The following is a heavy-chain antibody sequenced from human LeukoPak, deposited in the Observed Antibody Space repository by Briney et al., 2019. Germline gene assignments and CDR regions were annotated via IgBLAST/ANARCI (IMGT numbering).Heavy chain of an antibody. CDR3: ARDLYTSGQD. Sequence: GASVKVSCKASGYSFSGYYMHWVRQAPGKGLVWVSRIKGDGSRTTYADSVKGRFTISRDNAKNTLFLQMNSLRAEDTAVYYCARDLYTSGQDWGQGTLVTVSS. CDR1: GYSFSGYY. CDR2: IKGDGSRT. V-gene: IGHV3-74*01. J-gene: IGHJ4*02. D-gene: IGHD6-19*01.